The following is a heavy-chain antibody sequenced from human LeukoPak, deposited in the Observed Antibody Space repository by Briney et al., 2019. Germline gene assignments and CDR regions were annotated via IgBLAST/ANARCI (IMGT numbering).Heavy chain of an antibody. CDR2: VSGSGGST. Sequence: GGSLRLSCEVSGFTFSTYAMSWVRQAPGKGLEWVSVVSGSGGSTYYADSVKGRFAISRDNSKNTLYLQMNSLRAEDTAVYYCAKDGRISYYDSSGYYLDYWGQGTLVTVSS. CDR3: AKDGRISYYDSSGYYLDY. CDR1: GFTFSTYA. D-gene: IGHD3-22*01. V-gene: IGHV3-23*01. J-gene: IGHJ4*02.